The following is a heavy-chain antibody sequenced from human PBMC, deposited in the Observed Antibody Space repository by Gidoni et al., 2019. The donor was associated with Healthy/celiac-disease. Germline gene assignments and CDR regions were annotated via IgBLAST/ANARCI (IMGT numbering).Heavy chain of an antibody. CDR1: GFTFSSYA. V-gene: IGHV3-23*01. Sequence: EVQLLESGGGLVQPGGSLRLSCAASGFTFSSYAMSWVRQAPGKGLEWVSAISGSGGSTYYADSVKGRFTISRDNSKNTLYLQMNSLRAEDTAVYYCAKDYKETPHITIFGVVIIGYAFDIWGQGTMVTVSS. D-gene: IGHD3-3*01. CDR2: ISGSGGST. J-gene: IGHJ3*02. CDR3: AKDYKETPHITIFGVVIIGYAFDI.